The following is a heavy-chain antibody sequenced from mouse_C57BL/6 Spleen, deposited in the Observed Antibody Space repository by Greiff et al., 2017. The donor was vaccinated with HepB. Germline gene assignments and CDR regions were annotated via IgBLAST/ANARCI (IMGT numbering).Heavy chain of an antibody. CDR2: IDPSDNYT. D-gene: IGHD1-1*01. V-gene: IGHV1-50*01. CDR3: ARGGITTVVFDY. CDR1: GYTFTNYW. J-gene: IGHJ2*01. Sequence: QVHVKQPGAELVKPGASVKLSCKASGYTFTNYWMQWVKQRPGQGLEWIGEIDPSDNYTNYNQKFKGKATLTVDTSSSTAYMQLSSLTAEDSAVYDCARGGITTVVFDYWGQGTTLTVSS.